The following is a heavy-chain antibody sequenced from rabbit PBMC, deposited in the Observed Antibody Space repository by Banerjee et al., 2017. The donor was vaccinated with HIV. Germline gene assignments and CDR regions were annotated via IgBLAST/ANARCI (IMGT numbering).Heavy chain of an antibody. Sequence: QEQLEESGGDLVKPEGSLKLSCKASGFDFSSYGVSWVRQAPGKGLEWIGYITYGGSAYYASWVKGRFTISRDNAQNTLYLQLNSLTAADTATYFCARATMMLVINLWGPGTLVTVS. V-gene: IGHV1S47*01. CDR3: ARATMMLVINL. J-gene: IGHJ4*01. CDR2: ITYGGSA. CDR1: GFDFSSYG. D-gene: IGHD2-1*01.